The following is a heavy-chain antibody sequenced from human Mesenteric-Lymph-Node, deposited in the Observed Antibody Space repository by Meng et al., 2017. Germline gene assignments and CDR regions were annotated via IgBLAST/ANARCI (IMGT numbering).Heavy chain of an antibody. CDR3: AKQSYQPLVVPAATQVGAFDI. V-gene: IGHV3-23*01. Sequence: GGSLRLSCAASGFTFSSYAMSWVRQAPGKGLEWVSAISGSGGSTYYADSVKGRFTISRDNSKNTLYLQMNSLRAEDTAVYYCAKQSYQPLVVPAATQVGAFDIWGQGTMVTVSS. CDR2: ISGSGGST. J-gene: IGHJ3*02. D-gene: IGHD2-2*01. CDR1: GFTFSSYA.